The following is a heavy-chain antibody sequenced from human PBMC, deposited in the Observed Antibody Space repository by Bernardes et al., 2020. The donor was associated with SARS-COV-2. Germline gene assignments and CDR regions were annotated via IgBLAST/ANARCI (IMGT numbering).Heavy chain of an antibody. V-gene: IGHV3-11*03. CDR3: ATWGCSGGSCRGNLQH. Sequence: GGSLRLSCAGSGFTFSDYTMSWIRQPPGKGLEWVAHISLSAAYTNYADPVKGRFTISRDNAKNALYLQMDRLRAEDTAVYYCATWGCSGGSCRGNLQHWGQGTQVTVSS. J-gene: IGHJ1*01. D-gene: IGHD2-15*01. CDR1: GFTFSDYT. CDR2: ISLSAAYT.